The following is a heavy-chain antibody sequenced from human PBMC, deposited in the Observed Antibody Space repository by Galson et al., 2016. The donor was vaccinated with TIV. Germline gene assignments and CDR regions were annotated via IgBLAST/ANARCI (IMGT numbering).Heavy chain of an antibody. Sequence: SLRLSCAASGFTFNSCNFHWVRQAPGKGLEWVAFIAYDGSDRYYGDSVKGRFTISRDDSRSSVYLQMNSLRPDDTAVYYCARVGPYTAMDDCYYYGLDVWGQGTTVTVAS. J-gene: IGHJ6*02. CDR1: GFTFNSCN. CDR2: IAYDGSDR. CDR3: ARVGPYTAMDDCYYYGLDV. D-gene: IGHD5-18*01. V-gene: IGHV3-30*03.